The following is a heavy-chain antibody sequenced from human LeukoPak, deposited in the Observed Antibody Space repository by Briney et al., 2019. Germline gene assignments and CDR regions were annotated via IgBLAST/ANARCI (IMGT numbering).Heavy chain of an antibody. CDR2: ISCSGGST. Sequence: GGSLRLSCAASGFTFSGYAMSWVRQPPGKGLEWVSAISCSGGSTYYADSVKGRFTISRDNSKNTLYLQMNSLRAEDTAVYYCGVGPAAPYHYYGMHVWGQGTTVTVSS. CDR3: GVGPAAPYHYYGMHV. V-gene: IGHV3-23*01. CDR1: GFTFSGYA. J-gene: IGHJ6*02. D-gene: IGHD2-2*01.